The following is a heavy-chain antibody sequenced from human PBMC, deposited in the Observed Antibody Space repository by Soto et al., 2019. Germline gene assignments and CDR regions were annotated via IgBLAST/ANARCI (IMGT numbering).Heavy chain of an antibody. CDR2: IIPILGIA. D-gene: IGHD1-26*01. CDR3: ARDKSGDLTLVSYYYGMDV. CDR1: GGTFSSYT. J-gene: IGHJ6*02. Sequence: QVQLVQSGAEVKKPGSSVKVSCKASGGTFSSYTISWVRQAPGQGLEWMGRIIPILGIANYEQKFQGRVTITADKSTTTAYMELRRLRSEDTAVYYCARDKSGDLTLVSYYYGMDVWGQGTTVTVSS. V-gene: IGHV1-69*08.